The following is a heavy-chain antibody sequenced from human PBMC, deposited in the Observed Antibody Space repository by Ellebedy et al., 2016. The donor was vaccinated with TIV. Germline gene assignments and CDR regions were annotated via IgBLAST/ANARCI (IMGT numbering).Heavy chain of an antibody. CDR2: MRQDGSQI. CDR1: GFSFNSYW. D-gene: IGHD5-12*01. J-gene: IGHJ4*02. V-gene: IGHV3-7*01. Sequence: GGSLRLSCAASGFSFNSYWMIWVRQAPGKGLEWVANMRQDGSQINYGDSVKGRFTISRDNARDSLYLQMDSLKVEDTAVYCCARDFGHSGYDLLDYWGQGTLVTVSS. CDR3: ARDFGHSGYDLLDY.